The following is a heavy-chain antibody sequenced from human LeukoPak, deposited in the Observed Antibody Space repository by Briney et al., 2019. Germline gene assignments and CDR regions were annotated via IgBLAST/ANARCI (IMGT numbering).Heavy chain of an antibody. V-gene: IGHV4-4*07. Sequence: SETLSLTCTVSGGSISSYYWSWIRQPAGKGLEWIGRVYTSGSTNYNPSLKSRVTMSVDTSKNQFSLKLSSVTAADTAVYYCARVSSSWYQDWYFDLWGRGTLVTVSS. D-gene: IGHD6-13*01. CDR1: GGSISSYY. J-gene: IGHJ2*01. CDR3: ARVSSSWYQDWYFDL. CDR2: VYTSGST.